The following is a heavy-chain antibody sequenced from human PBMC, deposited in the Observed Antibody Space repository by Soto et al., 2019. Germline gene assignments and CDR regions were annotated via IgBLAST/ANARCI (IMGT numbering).Heavy chain of an antibody. Sequence: QVQLQESGPGLVKHSETLSLTYTVSGGSLSPLYWSWIRQPPGKGLEWIGYIYYSGTTNYNASLRSRVTISVDTSKNQFALNLRSVTAADTAVYYCARGGWSMDSWGHGTLVTVSS. CDR3: ARGGWSMDS. CDR2: IYYSGTT. CDR1: GGSLSPLY. J-gene: IGHJ5*01. D-gene: IGHD2-15*01. V-gene: IGHV4-59*01.